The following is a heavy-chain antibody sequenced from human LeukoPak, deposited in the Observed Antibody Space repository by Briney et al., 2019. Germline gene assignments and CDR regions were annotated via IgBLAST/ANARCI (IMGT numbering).Heavy chain of an antibody. CDR3: ARDYLGY. Sequence: GGSLRLSCAASGFTFSTYAMIWVRQAPGKGLEWVSSISGSSGHIYYADSVKGRFTTSRDNAKSSLYLQMNSLRAEDTAVYYCARDYLGYWGPGTLVTVSS. CDR2: ISGSSGHI. D-gene: IGHD7-27*01. V-gene: IGHV3-21*06. J-gene: IGHJ4*02. CDR1: GFTFSTYA.